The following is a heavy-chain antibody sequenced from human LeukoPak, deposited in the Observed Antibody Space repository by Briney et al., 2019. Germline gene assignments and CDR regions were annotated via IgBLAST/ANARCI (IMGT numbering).Heavy chain of an antibody. CDR2: ISGSGSDI. J-gene: IGHJ4*02. CDR3: ARGAGRSGSDY. Sequence: PGGSLRLSCAASGFSFSDHYMTWVRQAQGKGLEWLSYISGSGSDIDYAGSVKGRFTISRDNAKNSLYLQMNILRAEDTAVYYCARGAGRSGSDYWGQGTLVTVSS. CDR1: GFSFSDHY. V-gene: IGHV3-11*01. D-gene: IGHD6-19*01.